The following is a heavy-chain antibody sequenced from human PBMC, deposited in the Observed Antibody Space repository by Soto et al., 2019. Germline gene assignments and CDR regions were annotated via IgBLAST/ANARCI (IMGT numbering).Heavy chain of an antibody. J-gene: IGHJ6*02. V-gene: IGHV4-4*02. CDR3: ARQLEYCSSTSCYEYYYYGMDV. D-gene: IGHD2-2*01. Sequence: SETLSLTCAVSGGSISSSNWWSWVRQPPGKGLEWIGEIYHSGSTNYNPSLKSRVTISVDKSKNQFSLKLSSVTAADTAVYYCARQLEYCSSTSCYEYYYYGMDVWGQGTTVTVSS. CDR1: GGSISSSNW. CDR2: IYHSGST.